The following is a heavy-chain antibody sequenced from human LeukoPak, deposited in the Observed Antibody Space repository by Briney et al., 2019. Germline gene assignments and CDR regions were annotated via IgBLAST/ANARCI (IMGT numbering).Heavy chain of an antibody. V-gene: IGHV4-34*01. CDR1: GGPFSGYS. J-gene: IGHJ4*02. D-gene: IGHD2-2*01. CDR3: ARGRYCSSTSCYVYYFDY. CDR2: INNSGST. Sequence: SETLSLTCAVYGGPFSGYSGSWIPNPPGKGLEWIGEINNSGSTNYNPSLKSRVTISVDTSKNQFSLKLSSVTAADTAVYYCARGRYCSSTSCYVYYFDYWGQGTLVTVSS.